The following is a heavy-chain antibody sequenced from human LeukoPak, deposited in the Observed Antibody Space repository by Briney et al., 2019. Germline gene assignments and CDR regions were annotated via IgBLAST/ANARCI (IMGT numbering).Heavy chain of an antibody. CDR3: ARGPVTMIRGVYYLDY. CDR2: INPNIGVT. CDR1: GYTFTDSY. D-gene: IGHD3-10*01. Sequence: ASVKVSCKASGYTFTDSYIHWVRQAPGQGLEWMGWINPNIGVTNYARSFQGRVTITRDTSISTAYMELSRLSSDDTALYYCARGPVTMIRGVYYLDYWGQGTLVTVSS. V-gene: IGHV1-2*02. J-gene: IGHJ4*02.